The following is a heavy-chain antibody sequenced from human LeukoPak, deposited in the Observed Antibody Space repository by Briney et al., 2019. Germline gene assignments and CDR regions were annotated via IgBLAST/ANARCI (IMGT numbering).Heavy chain of an antibody. CDR2: IYTSGST. Sequence: SETLSLTCTVSGGSISSYYWSWIRQPAGKGLEWIGRIYTSGSTNYNPSLKSRVTISVDKSKNQFSLKLSSVTAADTAVYYCAACGITTVRGVIMRDMDVWGKGTTVTVSS. V-gene: IGHV4-4*07. D-gene: IGHD3-10*01. CDR3: AACGITTVRGVIMRDMDV. CDR1: GGSISSYY. J-gene: IGHJ6*03.